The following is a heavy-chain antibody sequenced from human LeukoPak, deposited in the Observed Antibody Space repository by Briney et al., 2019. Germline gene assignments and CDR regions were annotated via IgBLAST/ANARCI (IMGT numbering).Heavy chain of an antibody. CDR1: GGSISSSSYY. V-gene: IGHV4-39*01. Sequence: PSETLPLTCTVSGGSISSSSYYWGWIRQPPGKGLEWIGSIYYSGSTYYNPSLKSRVTISVDTSKNQFSLKLSSATAADTAVYYCAGYSYGYVDYWGQGTLVTVSS. CDR3: AGYSYGYVDY. D-gene: IGHD5-18*01. J-gene: IGHJ4*02. CDR2: IYYSGST.